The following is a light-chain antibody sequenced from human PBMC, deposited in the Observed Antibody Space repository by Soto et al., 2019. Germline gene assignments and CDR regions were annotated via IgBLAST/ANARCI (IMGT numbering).Light chain of an antibody. CDR2: KAS. V-gene: IGKV3-11*01. CDR1: QSVSSRY. CDR3: QQHANWPLT. Sequence: IVLTLSPGTLTLPLVESATLSCRLSQSVSSRYLAWYQQKPGQAPGLLIYKASNRATGIPARFSGSGSGTDFTLTISSLEPEDFAVYYCQQHANWPLTFGGGTKVDIK. J-gene: IGKJ4*01.